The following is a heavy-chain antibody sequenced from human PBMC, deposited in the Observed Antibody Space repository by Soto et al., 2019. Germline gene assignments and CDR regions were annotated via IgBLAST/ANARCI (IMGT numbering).Heavy chain of an antibody. D-gene: IGHD6-6*01. J-gene: IGHJ6*02. CDR1: GGSFSGYY. CDR2: INHGGST. Sequence: SETLSLTCAVYGGSFSGYYWSWIRQPPGKGLEWIGEINHGGSTNYNPSLKSRVTISVDTSKNQFSLKLSSVTAADTAVYYCARMEVYSSSSYYYYYGMDVWGQGTTVTVSS. CDR3: ARMEVYSSSSYYYYYGMDV. V-gene: IGHV4-34*01.